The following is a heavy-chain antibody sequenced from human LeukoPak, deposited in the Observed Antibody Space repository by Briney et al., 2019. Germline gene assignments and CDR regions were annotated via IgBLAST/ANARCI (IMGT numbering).Heavy chain of an antibody. CDR2: ISSNGGST. Sequence: GGSLRLSYAASGFTFSIYAMHWVRQAPGKGLEYVSAISSNGGSTYYANSVKGRFTISRDNSKNTLYLQMGSLRAEDMAVYYCARSVEMATKSFDYWGQGTLVTVSS. CDR1: GFTFSIYA. CDR3: ARSVEMATKSFDY. D-gene: IGHD5-24*01. J-gene: IGHJ4*02. V-gene: IGHV3-64*01.